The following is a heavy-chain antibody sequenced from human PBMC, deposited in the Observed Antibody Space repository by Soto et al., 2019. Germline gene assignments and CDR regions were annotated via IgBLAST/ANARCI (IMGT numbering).Heavy chain of an antibody. V-gene: IGHV4-59*11. CDR3: AKWGDGMDV. CDR1: GAHFTAHY. J-gene: IGHJ6*02. CDR2: IYSTGAA. Sequence: PSETLSLTCTVSGAHFTAHYWSYIRQAPGKGLEWIGYIYSTGAAKYAASLQSRVSLSVDVSERQVFLTLRSVTPADSGIYFCAKWGDGMDVWGQGTTVTVS. D-gene: IGHD3-16*01.